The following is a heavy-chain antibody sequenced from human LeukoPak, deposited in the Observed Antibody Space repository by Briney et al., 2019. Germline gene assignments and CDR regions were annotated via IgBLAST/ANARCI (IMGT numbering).Heavy chain of an antibody. Sequence: GGSLRLSCAASGFTFSSYAMSWVRQAPGKGLEWVANIKQDGSEKYYVDSVKGRFTISRDNAKNSLYLQMNSLRTEDTAVDYCARGRGGFDYWGQGTLVTVS. CDR2: IKQDGSEK. CDR3: ARGRGGFDY. V-gene: IGHV3-7*04. J-gene: IGHJ4*02. CDR1: GFTFSSYA.